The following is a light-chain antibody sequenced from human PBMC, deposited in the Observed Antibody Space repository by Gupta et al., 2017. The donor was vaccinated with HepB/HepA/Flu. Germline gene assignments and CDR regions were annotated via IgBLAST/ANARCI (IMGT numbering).Light chain of an antibody. CDR2: GAS. J-gene: IGKJ1*01. CDR3: QQDGSSPQT. V-gene: IGKV3-20*01. CDR1: QSVISNY. Sequence: EIVLTQSPGTLSLSPGERATLSCRASQSVISNYLAWYQQKPGQAPRLLIYGASTRATGIPDRFSGSGSGTDFTLTINRLEPEDFAVFYCQQDGSSPQTFGQGTKVEIK.